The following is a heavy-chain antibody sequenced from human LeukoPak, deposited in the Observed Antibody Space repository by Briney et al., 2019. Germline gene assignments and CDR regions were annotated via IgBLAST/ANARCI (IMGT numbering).Heavy chain of an antibody. J-gene: IGHJ4*02. D-gene: IGHD3-16*02. CDR3: ARGGAYDYVWGSYRYFDY. CDR1: GYTFTGYY. Sequence: ASVKVSCKASGYTFTGYYMHWVRQAPGQGPEWMGRINPSSGGTNYAQKFQGRVTMTRDTSISTAYMELSRLRSDDTAVYYCARGGAYDYVWGSYRYFDYWGQGTLVTVSS. V-gene: IGHV1-2*06. CDR2: INPSSGGT.